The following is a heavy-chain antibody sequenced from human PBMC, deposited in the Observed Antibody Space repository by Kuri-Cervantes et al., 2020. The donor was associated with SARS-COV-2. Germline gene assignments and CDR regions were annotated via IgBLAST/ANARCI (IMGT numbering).Heavy chain of an antibody. J-gene: IGHJ6*02. D-gene: IGHD4-23*01. CDR2: IYTSGST. Sequence: SETLSLTCTVSGGSISSGSYYWSWIRQPAGKGLEWIGRIYTSGSTKYNPSLNSRVTMSVDTSKNHFSLKLSSVTAADTAVYYCVRDGNSPDYYYYGMDVWGQGTTVTVSS. CDR1: GGSISSGSYY. CDR3: VRDGNSPDYYYYGMDV. V-gene: IGHV4-61*02.